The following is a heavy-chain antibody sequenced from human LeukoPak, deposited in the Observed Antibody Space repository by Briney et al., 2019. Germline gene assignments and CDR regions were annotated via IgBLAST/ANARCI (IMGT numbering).Heavy chain of an antibody. D-gene: IGHD6-13*01. J-gene: IGHJ5*02. CDR2: ISSSSTNI. V-gene: IGHV3-21*01. Sequence: PGGSLRLSCAASGFTFSSYSMNWVRQAPGKGLEWVSSISSSSTNIYYADSVKGRFTISRDNAKNSLYLQMNSLRAEDTAVYYCARAKRQQLVLGNWFDPWGQGTLVTVSS. CDR1: GFTFSSYS. CDR3: ARAKRQQLVLGNWFDP.